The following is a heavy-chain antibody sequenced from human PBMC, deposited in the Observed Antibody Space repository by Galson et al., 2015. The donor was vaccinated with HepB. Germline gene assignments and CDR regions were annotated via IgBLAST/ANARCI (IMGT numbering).Heavy chain of an antibody. CDR1: GYSFTNYW. CDR2: IDPADSYT. V-gene: IGHV5-10-1*01. CDR3: ARRQYHYGYESGFDP. D-gene: IGHD3-10*01. J-gene: IGHJ5*02. Sequence: QSGAEVKKPGESLTISCKASGYSFTNYWISWVRQMPGKGLEWMGNIDPADSYTNYSPSFQGHVTISADKSINTAYLQWSSLKASDTAMYYCARRQYHYGYESGFDPWGQGTLVTVSS.